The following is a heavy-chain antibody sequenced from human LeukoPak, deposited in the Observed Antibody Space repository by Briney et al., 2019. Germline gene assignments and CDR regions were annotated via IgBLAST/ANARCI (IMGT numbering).Heavy chain of an antibody. J-gene: IGHJ4*02. CDR2: ISNNGGSS. Sequence: GGSLIPSCSASGFTFSAYAMYWVRQAPGKGLEYVSGISNNGGSSFYADSVKGRFTISRDNSKNTLYLQMSSLRAEDTAVYYCVKITSVTGGDCWGQGTRLTVSS. CDR1: GFTFSAYA. CDR3: VKITSVTGGDC. D-gene: IGHD1-1*01. V-gene: IGHV3-64D*09.